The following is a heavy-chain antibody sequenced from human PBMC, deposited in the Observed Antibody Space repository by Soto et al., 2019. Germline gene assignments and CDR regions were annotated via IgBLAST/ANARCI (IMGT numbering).Heavy chain of an antibody. J-gene: IGHJ6*02. CDR3: AREGGGGGFVMDV. V-gene: IGHV1-69*12. CDR1: GGTFSSYA. Sequence: QVQLVQSGAEVKKPGSSVKVSCKASGGTFSSYAISWVRQAPGQGLEWMGGIIPIFGTANYAQKFQGRVTSAADESTSTAYLELSSLRSEDTAVYCCAREGGGGGFVMDVWGQGTTVTVSS. D-gene: IGHD3-16*01. CDR2: IIPIFGTA.